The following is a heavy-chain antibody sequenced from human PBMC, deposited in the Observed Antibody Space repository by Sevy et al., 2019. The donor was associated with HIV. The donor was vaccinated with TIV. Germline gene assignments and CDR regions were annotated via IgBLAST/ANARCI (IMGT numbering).Heavy chain of an antibody. Sequence: GGSLRLSCAASGFTFRDYGMHWVCQAPGKGLEWMAVISYDGSNKYYADSVKGRFTISRDNSKNTLDLQMNSLRAEDMAVYYCAKDRRGWSRHYYYYGMDVWGQGTTVTVSS. CDR1: GFTFRDYG. J-gene: IGHJ6*02. CDR2: ISYDGSNK. D-gene: IGHD6-19*01. V-gene: IGHV3-30*18. CDR3: AKDRRGWSRHYYYYGMDV.